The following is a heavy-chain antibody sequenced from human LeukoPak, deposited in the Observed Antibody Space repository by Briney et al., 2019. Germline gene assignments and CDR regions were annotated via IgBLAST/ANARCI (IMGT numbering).Heavy chain of an antibody. CDR3: ARPRSIHSPLGP. J-gene: IGHJ5*02. CDR1: GVSISSYY. D-gene: IGHD2-2*02. V-gene: IGHV4-4*09. Sequence: SETLCLTCAVSGVSISSYYWSGVWQPPGKGLEWVGYIYATGSTNYNPSLKSRGTISVDTSNNQCSLNLRSVTAADTAVYYCARPRSIHSPLGPWGQGTLVTVSS. CDR2: IYATGST.